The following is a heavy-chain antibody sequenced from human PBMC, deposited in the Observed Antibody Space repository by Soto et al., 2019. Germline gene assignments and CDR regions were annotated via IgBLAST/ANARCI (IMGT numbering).Heavy chain of an antibody. CDR1: GVAFTDYA. Sequence: PGGALGRSCSASGVAFTDYALSWVRQAPGKGLEWVATISGIGGSTYLADSVKGRLSISRDNSKNTVSLLMNSLRAEDTAVYFCARGSSGYISSWYYFDYWGRGTLVTVPS. V-gene: IGHV3-23*01. D-gene: IGHD6-13*01. CDR3: ARGSSGYISSWYYFDY. CDR2: ISGIGGST. J-gene: IGHJ4*02.